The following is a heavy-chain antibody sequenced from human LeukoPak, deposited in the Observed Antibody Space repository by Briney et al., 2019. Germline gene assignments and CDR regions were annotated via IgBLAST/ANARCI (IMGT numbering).Heavy chain of an antibody. CDR3: ARVQLEDHTYYYYYYMDV. Sequence: ASVKVSCKASGYTFTGYYMHWVRQAPGQGLEWMGWINPNSGGTNYAQKLQGRVTMTTDTSTSTAYMELRSLRSDDTAVYYCARVQLEDHTYYYYYYMDVWGKGTTVTISS. CDR1: GYTFTGYY. V-gene: IGHV1-2*02. J-gene: IGHJ6*03. CDR2: INPNSGGT. D-gene: IGHD1-1*01.